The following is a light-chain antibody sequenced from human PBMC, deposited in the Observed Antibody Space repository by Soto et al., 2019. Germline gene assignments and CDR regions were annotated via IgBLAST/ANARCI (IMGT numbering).Light chain of an antibody. Sequence: QSVLTQPPSASGSPGQSVTISCTGTSSDVGGYNYVSWYQLHPGKAPKLMIYGVTKRPSGVPDRFSGSKSGNTASLTVSGLQAEDEADSYCSSYAGSNNYVFGTGTKVTVL. V-gene: IGLV2-8*01. CDR2: GVT. CDR3: SSYAGSNNYV. CDR1: SSDVGGYNY. J-gene: IGLJ1*01.